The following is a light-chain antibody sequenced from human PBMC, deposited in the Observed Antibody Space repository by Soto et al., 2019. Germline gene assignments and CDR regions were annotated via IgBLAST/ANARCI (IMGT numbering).Light chain of an antibody. V-gene: IGLV2-14*01. CDR2: DVS. CDR3: SSYTSSSTLV. CDR1: SSDVGGYNY. J-gene: IGLJ2*01. Sequence: QSALTQPASVSESPGQSITISCTGTSSDVGGYNYVSWYQQHPGKAPKLMTYDVSNRPSGLSNRFSGSKSGNTASLTISGLQADDEADYYCSSYTSSSTLVFGGGTQLTVL.